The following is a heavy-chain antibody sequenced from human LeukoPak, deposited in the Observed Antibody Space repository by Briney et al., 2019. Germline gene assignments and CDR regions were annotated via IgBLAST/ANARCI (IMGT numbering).Heavy chain of an antibody. Sequence: GGSLRLSCAASGFIFNNYAMRWVRQAPGKGLEYVSGISSNGVAAYYANSVKGRFTISRDNSKNTLYLQMASLRAEDMAVYYCASGMDSSGYYYYYYYYMDVWGKGTTVTVSS. CDR1: GFIFNNYA. V-gene: IGHV3-64*01. J-gene: IGHJ6*03. CDR2: ISSNGVAA. CDR3: ASGMDSSGYYYYYYYYMDV. D-gene: IGHD3-22*01.